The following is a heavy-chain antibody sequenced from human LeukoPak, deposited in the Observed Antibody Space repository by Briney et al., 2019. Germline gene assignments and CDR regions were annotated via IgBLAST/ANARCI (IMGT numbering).Heavy chain of an antibody. CDR3: ARAGQGYCTSAGCFLSLDY. D-gene: IGHD2-2*01. Sequence: KPSGTLSLTCAVSGGSGGSISSSNYWSWVRQPPGKGLEWIGEIYHSGSTNYNPSPKSRVTISVDKSKNQFSLKLNSVTAADTAVYYCARAGQGYCTSAGCFLSLDYWGQGTLVTVSS. CDR2: IYHSGST. CDR1: GGSGGSISSSNY. V-gene: IGHV4-4*02. J-gene: IGHJ4*02.